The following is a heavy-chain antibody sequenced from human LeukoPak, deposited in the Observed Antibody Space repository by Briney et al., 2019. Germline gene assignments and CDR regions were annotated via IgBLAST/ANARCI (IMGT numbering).Heavy chain of an antibody. Sequence: PSGTLSLTCAVSGGSIRSSNWWSWVRQPPGKGLEWIGEIYHIGSTNYNPSLKSRVTISVDKSKNQFSLKLNSVTAADTAVYYCAREVAVYWYFDLWGRGTLVTVSS. V-gene: IGHV4-4*02. CDR3: AREVAVYWYFDL. J-gene: IGHJ2*01. CDR1: GGSIRSSNW. CDR2: IYHIGST.